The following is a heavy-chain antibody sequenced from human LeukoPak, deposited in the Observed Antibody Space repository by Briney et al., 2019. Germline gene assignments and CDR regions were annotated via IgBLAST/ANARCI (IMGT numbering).Heavy chain of an antibody. V-gene: IGHV2-5*02. J-gene: IGHJ3*02. CDR1: GFSLSTRGVG. D-gene: IGHD3-22*01. Sequence: SGPTLVKPTQTLTLTCTFSGFSLSTRGVGVGWIRQPPGKALEWLALIYWDDDKRYSPSLKSRLTITKDTSKNQVVLTMTNMDPVDTATYYCAHKGHPVAYYYDSSGSHDAFDIWGQGTMVTVSS. CDR3: AHKGHPVAYYYDSSGSHDAFDI. CDR2: IYWDDDK.